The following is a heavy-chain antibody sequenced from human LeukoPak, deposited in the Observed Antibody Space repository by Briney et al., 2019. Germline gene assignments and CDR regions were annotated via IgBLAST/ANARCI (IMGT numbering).Heavy chain of an antibody. J-gene: IGHJ4*02. V-gene: IGHV3-53*01. CDR2: IHSGGTT. CDR1: GFTVSNNY. CDR3: AKDQTFRGSGHYTYFDY. D-gene: IGHD2-15*01. Sequence: GGSLRLSCAASGFTVSNNYMSWVRQAPGKGLEWVSVIHSGGTTNYADSVQGRFTISRDNSKTTVYLHMNSLRAEDTAVYYCAKDQTFRGSGHYTYFDYWGQGALVTVSS.